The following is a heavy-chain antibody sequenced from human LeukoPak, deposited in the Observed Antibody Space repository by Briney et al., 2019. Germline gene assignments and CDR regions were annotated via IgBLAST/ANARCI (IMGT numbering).Heavy chain of an antibody. J-gene: IGHJ4*02. D-gene: IGHD2-21*01. CDR2: INPNSGGT. V-gene: IGHV1-2*02. CDR1: GYTFTGYY. Sequence: ASVKVSCKASGYTFTGYYMHWVRQAPGQGLEWMGWINPNSGGTNYAQKFQGRVTMTEHTSTDTAYMELSSLRSEDTAVYYCAIPSADCGGDCLIDYWGQGTLVTVSS. CDR3: AIPSADCGGDCLIDY.